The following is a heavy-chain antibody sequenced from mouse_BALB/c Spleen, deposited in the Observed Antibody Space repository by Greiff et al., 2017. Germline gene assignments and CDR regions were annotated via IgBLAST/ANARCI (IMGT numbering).Heavy chain of an antibody. CDR2: IWAGGST. CDR1: GFSLTSYG. J-gene: IGHJ1*01. D-gene: IGHD5-1-1*01. Sequence: QVQLKESGPGLVAPSQSLSITCTVSGFSLTSYGVHWVRQPPGKGLEWLGVIWAGGSTNYNSALMSRLSISKDNSTSQVFFKMNSLQANDTAIYYCAKNRYFDVWGAGTTVTVSS. CDR3: AKNRYFDV. V-gene: IGHV2-9*02.